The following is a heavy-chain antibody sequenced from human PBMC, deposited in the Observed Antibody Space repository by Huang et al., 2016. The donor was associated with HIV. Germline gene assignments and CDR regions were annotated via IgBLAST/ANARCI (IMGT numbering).Heavy chain of an antibody. CDR2: CAPEHGET. V-gene: IGHV1-24*01. Sequence: QVQLVQSGAEVKKPGASVKVSCKVSGYTLTELSIHWVRQATGKGLEWMGGCAPEHGETIYAQNFQGRVTMTEDTSTDTAYMELHSLRPEDTAVYYCAAGYDTYYDIWGQGTMVIASS. J-gene: IGHJ3*02. D-gene: IGHD2-21*01. CDR1: GYTLTELS. CDR3: AAGYDTYYDI.